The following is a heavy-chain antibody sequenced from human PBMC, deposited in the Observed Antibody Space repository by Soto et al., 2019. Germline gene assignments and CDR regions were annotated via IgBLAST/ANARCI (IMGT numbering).Heavy chain of an antibody. V-gene: IGHV4-4*07. D-gene: IGHD2-8*02. J-gene: IGHJ4*02. Sequence: LSLTCTVSGASITGTSYWSWIRQPAGKGLEWIGRFSLSGTTNYNPSLRSRVTMSADVSKNQFSLRLTSVTAADTALYYCARGMTPPGAPAWYYFDSWGQGTLVTVS. CDR1: GASITGTSY. CDR3: ARGMTPPGAPAWYYFDS. CDR2: FSLSGTT.